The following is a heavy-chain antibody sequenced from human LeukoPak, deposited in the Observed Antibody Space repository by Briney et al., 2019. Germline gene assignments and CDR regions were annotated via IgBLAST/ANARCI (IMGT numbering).Heavy chain of an antibody. Sequence: SETLSLTCTVSGGSISSSSYYWGWIRQPPGKGLEWIGSIYYSGSTYYNPSLKCRVTISVDTSKNQFSLKLSSVTAADTAVYYCARRVVTAIGDAFDIWGQGTMVTVSS. CDR2: IYYSGST. CDR3: ARRVVTAIGDAFDI. D-gene: IGHD2-21*02. CDR1: GGSISSSSYY. V-gene: IGHV4-39*01. J-gene: IGHJ3*02.